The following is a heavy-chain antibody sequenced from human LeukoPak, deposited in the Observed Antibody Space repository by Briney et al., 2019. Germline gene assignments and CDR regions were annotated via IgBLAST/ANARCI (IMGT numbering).Heavy chain of an antibody. CDR2: INHSGST. V-gene: IGHV4-34*01. CDR1: GGPFSGYY. J-gene: IGHJ4*02. Sequence: PSETLSLTCAVYGGPFSGYYWSWIRQPPGKGLEWIGEINHSGSTNYNPSLKSRVTISVDTSKNQFSLKLSSVTAADTAVYYCAREQVVAYFDYWGQGTLVTVSS. CDR3: AREQVVAYFDY. D-gene: IGHD2-15*01.